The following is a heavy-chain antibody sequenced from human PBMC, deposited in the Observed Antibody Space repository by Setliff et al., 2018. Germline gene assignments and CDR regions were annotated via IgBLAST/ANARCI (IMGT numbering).Heavy chain of an antibody. J-gene: IGHJ4*02. V-gene: IGHV4-39*01. CDR1: GGSISSNNYY. Sequence: SETLSLTCTVSGGSISSNNYYGGWIRQPPGKGLEWIGSIYYSGSTYYNPSLKSRVTISVDTSKNQFSLKLSSVTGADTAVYCCARRQYYDSSGYYYEPPLPFDYWGQGTLVTVSS. CDR2: IYYSGST. CDR3: ARRQYYDSSGYYYEPPLPFDY. D-gene: IGHD3-22*01.